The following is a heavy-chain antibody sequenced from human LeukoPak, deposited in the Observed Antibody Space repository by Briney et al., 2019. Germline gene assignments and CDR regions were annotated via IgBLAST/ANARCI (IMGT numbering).Heavy chain of an antibody. CDR2: INHSGST. V-gene: IGHV4-34*01. J-gene: IGHJ4*02. CDR3: ARGTYYYDSSGYYSDY. Sequence: PSETLSLTCAVYGGSFSGYYWSWPRQPPRKGLEWIGEINHSGSTNYNPSLKSRVTISVDTSKNQFSLKLSSVTAADTAVYYCARGTYYYDSSGYYSDYWGQGTLVTVSS. D-gene: IGHD3-22*01. CDR1: GGSFSGYY.